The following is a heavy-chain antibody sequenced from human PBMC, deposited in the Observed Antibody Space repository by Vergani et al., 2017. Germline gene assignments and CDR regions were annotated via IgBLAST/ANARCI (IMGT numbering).Heavy chain of an antibody. CDR1: GGSISSYY. J-gene: IGHJ6*02. Sequence: QVQLQESGPGLVKPSETLSLTCTVSGGSISSYYWRWIRHPPGKGLEWIGYIYYSGSTNYNPSLKSRVTISVDTSKNQFSLKLSSVTAADTAVYYCARDAPTYYYGSVSYPYYYYYGMDVWGQGTTVTISS. CDR3: ARDAPTYYYGSVSYPYYYYYGMDV. V-gene: IGHV4-59*01. D-gene: IGHD3-10*01. CDR2: IYYSGST.